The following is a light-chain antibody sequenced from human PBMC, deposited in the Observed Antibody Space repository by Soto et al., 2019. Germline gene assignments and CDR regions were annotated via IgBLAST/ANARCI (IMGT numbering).Light chain of an antibody. Sequence: ETVMTQSPATLSVSPGERATLSCRASQSVSRSLAWYQQKPGQAPRLLIYGASTRATGIPARFSGSGSGTEFTLTINSLQSEDFAVYYCQQSNNWPWTFGQGTKVEVK. J-gene: IGKJ1*01. CDR2: GAS. CDR1: QSVSRS. CDR3: QQSNNWPWT. V-gene: IGKV3-15*01.